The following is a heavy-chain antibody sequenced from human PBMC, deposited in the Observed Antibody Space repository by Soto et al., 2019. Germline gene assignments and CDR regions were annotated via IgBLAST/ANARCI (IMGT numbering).Heavy chain of an antibody. Sequence: LSLSCAASGFTFSTYGTFSSYGVHWVRQAPGKGLEWVAVISYDGSNKYYADSVKGRFTISRDNSKNTLYLQMNSLRAEDTAVYYCAKDGSYYDSWGQGTLVTVSS. CDR1: GFTFSTYGTFSSYG. D-gene: IGHD1-1*01. CDR2: ISYDGSNK. V-gene: IGHV3-30*18. CDR3: AKDGSYYDS. J-gene: IGHJ4*02.